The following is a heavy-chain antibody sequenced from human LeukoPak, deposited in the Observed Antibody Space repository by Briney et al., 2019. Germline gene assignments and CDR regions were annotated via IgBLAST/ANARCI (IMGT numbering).Heavy chain of an antibody. D-gene: IGHD1-1*01. CDR3: ARVTGTTVLDY. V-gene: IGHV4-61*01. J-gene: IGHJ4*02. Sequence: SETLSLTCTVSGGSVSSGSYYWSWIRQPPGKGLEWIGYIYYSGSTNYNPSLKSRVTISVDTSKNQFSLKLSSVTAAYTAVYYCARVTGTTVLDYWGQGTLVTVSS. CDR2: IYYSGST. CDR1: GGSVSSGSYY.